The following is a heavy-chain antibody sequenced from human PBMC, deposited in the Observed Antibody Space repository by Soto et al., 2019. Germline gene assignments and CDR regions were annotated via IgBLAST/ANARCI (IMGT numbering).Heavy chain of an antibody. Sequence: ESGGGVVQPGRSLRLSCAASGFTFSSYAMHWVRQAPGKGLEWVAVISYDGSNKYYADSVKGRFTISRDNSKNTLYLQMNSLRAEDTAVYYCARDLTYYYDSSGYYQGGYWGQGTLVTVSS. CDR3: ARDLTYYYDSSGYYQGGY. CDR1: GFTFSSYA. J-gene: IGHJ4*02. CDR2: ISYDGSNK. D-gene: IGHD3-22*01. V-gene: IGHV3-30-3*01.